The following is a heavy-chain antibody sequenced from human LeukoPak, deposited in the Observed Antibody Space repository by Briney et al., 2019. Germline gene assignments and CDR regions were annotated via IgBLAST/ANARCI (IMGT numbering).Heavy chain of an antibody. CDR3: GRAFPPLRTSSAGDL. CDR1: GFTFSDYD. Sequence: PGGSLRLSCSASGFTFSDYDMNWVRQAPGKGLEWVSSISGLSTHIYYGDSVKGRFSISRDNAKNSVYLQMNSLAVEDTAIYYSGRAFPPLRTSSAGDLWGQGILVTVSS. D-gene: IGHD3-16*01. CDR2: ISGLSTHI. J-gene: IGHJ4*02. V-gene: IGHV3-69-1*02.